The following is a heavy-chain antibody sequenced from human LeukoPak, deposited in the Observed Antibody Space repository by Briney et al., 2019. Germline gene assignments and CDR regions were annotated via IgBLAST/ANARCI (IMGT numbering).Heavy chain of an antibody. CDR2: INPNDGST. J-gene: IGHJ4*02. CDR1: GYTFTSYY. D-gene: IGHD2-15*01. V-gene: IGHV1-46*01. CDR3: ARGRGRCCSGGSCFGDGDN. Sequence: ASVKVSCKASGYTFTSYYLHWVRQAPGQGLEWMGLINPNDGSTSYTQKFQGRVTMTRDTSTSIVYMELSSLRSEDTAVYYCARGRGRCCSGGSCFGDGDNWGQGTLVIVSS.